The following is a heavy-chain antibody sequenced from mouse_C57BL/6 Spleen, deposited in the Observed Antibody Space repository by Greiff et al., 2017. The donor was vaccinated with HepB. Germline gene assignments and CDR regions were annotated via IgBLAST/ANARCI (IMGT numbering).Heavy chain of an antibody. Sequence: EVHLVESGPGLVKPSQSLSLTCSVTGYSITSGYYWNWIRQFPGNKLEWMGYISYDGSNNYNPSLKNRISITRDTSKNQFFLKLNSVTTEDTATYYCARGRLGRGDYFDYWGQGTTLTVSS. V-gene: IGHV3-6*01. CDR2: ISYDGSN. J-gene: IGHJ2*01. CDR3: ARGRLGRGDYFDY. D-gene: IGHD4-1*01. CDR1: GYSITSGYY.